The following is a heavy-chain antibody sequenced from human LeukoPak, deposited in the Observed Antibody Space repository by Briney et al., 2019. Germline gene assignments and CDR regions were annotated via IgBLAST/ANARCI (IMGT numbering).Heavy chain of an antibody. CDR1: GFAFDEHG. CDR3: ARAPITSPFYFDY. J-gene: IGHJ4*02. Sequence: GGSLRLSCTASGFAFDEHGMSWVRQVPGKGLEWVSGINWSGGSTGYADPLRGRFTIARDNAKNSLYLQMDSLRAEDTALYYCARAPITSPFYFDYWGQGTLVTVSS. D-gene: IGHD2-2*01. V-gene: IGHV3-20*04. CDR2: INWSGGST.